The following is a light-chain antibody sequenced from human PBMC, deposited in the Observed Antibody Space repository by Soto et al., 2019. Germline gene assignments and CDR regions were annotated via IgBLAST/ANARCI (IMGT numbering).Light chain of an antibody. CDR1: SSNVGGNNY. CDR2: EVY. V-gene: IGLV2-8*01. CDR3: SSYVGTNSYV. J-gene: IGLJ1*01. Sequence: QSVLTQPPSASGSPGQSVTISCTGTSSNVGGNNYVSWYQHHPGKAPKLIIYEVYKRPSGVPDRFSGSKSGNTAAPTVSGLQAEDEADYYCSSYVGTNSYVFGTGTKVTVL.